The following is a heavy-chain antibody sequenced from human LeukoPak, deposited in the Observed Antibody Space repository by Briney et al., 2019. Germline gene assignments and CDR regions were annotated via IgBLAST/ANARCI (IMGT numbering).Heavy chain of an antibody. D-gene: IGHD6-19*01. CDR3: AKAPPYSSGWFQYYFDY. Sequence: GGSLRLSCAASGFTFSSYAMHWVRQAPGKGLEGVAVISYDGSNKYYADSVKGRFTISRDNSKNTLHLPMNSLRAEDTALYYCAKAPPYSSGWFQYYFDYWGQGTLVTVSS. J-gene: IGHJ4*02. CDR2: ISYDGSNK. CDR1: GFTFSSYA. V-gene: IGHV3-30-3*01.